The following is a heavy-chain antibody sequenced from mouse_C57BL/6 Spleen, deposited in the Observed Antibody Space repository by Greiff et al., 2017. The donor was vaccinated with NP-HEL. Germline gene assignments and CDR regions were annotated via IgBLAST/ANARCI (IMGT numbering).Heavy chain of an antibody. CDR3: ARRGGSYYGSSYDAMDY. Sequence: EVNVVESGGDLVKPGGSLKLSCAASGFTFSSYGMSWVRQTPDKRLEWVATISSGGSYTYYPDSVKGRFTISRDNAKNTLYLQMSSLKSEDTAMYYCARRGGSYYGSSYDAMDYWGQGTSVTVSS. V-gene: IGHV5-6*02. J-gene: IGHJ4*01. D-gene: IGHD1-1*01. CDR1: GFTFSSYG. CDR2: ISSGGSYT.